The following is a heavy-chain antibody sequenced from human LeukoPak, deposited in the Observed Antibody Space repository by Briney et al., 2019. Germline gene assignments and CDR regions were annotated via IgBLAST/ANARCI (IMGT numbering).Heavy chain of an antibody. V-gene: IGHV3-48*03. CDR2: ISSSGSTI. D-gene: IGHD6-19*01. CDR3: ARGGHSSGWYTGY. Sequence: GGSLRLSCAASGFTFSSYEMNWVRQAPGKGLEWVSYISSSGSTIYYADSVKGRFTISRDNAKNSLYLQMNSLRAEDTAVYYCARGGHSSGWYTGYWGQGTLVTVSS. CDR1: GFTFSSYE. J-gene: IGHJ4*02.